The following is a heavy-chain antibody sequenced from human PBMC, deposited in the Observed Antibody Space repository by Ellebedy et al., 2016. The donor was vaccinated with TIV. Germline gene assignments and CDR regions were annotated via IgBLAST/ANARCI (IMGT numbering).Heavy chain of an antibody. CDR3: AKVLYSFNWGIDH. V-gene: IGHV3-30*02. J-gene: IGHJ4*02. CDR2: IRYDGTNK. D-gene: IGHD7-27*01. Sequence: GESLKISCAASGFAFNKYGMHWVRQAPGKGLEWVTIIRYDGTNKYYTDSVKGRFTSSRDNSKNTLYLQMNSLRVEDTAIYYCAKVLYSFNWGIDHWGQGTLVTVSS. CDR1: GFAFNKYG.